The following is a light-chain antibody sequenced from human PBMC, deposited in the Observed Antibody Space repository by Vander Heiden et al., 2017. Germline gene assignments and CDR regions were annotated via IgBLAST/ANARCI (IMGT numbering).Light chain of an antibody. CDR1: SRNIGSYKF. CDR3: CSHAGSGTVV. J-gene: IGLJ2*01. V-gene: IGLV2-23*02. Sequence: QSGLTPPASVSGSLGQSITISCTGTSRNIGSYKFVSWYQRHPGTAPRLIIFEVTKRPSGVSNRFSGSKSGNTASLTISGLQAEDEADYFCCSHAGSGTVVFGGGTKTTVL. CDR2: EVT.